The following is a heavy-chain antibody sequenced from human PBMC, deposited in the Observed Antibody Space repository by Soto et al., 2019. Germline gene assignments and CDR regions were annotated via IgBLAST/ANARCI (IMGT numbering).Heavy chain of an antibody. CDR2: TSFDGFNQ. D-gene: IGHD3-10*01. J-gene: IGHJ4*02. V-gene: IGHV3-30*04. CDR3: ARAPWRASIILSDN. CDR1: GLNFRNNA. Sequence: VGTLRFSCVGSGLNFRNNAMQWVRQDPGKGLEWVALTSFDGFNQYYGKSVEGRFTISRDNSKNTLYLQMDSLRPEDSAIYFCARAPWRASIILSDNWCQGTLVTVS.